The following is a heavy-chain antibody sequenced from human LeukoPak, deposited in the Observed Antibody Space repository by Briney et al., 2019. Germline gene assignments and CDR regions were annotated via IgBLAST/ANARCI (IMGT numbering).Heavy chain of an antibody. V-gene: IGHV1-69*04. CDR3: ARNFYGSGSYQHEPRKFDY. Sequence: SVKVSCKASGANLTTYGINWVRQAPGQGLEWMGRIIPIIAIAHYARKFLGRITITADTSTSTAFLDLSSLTSEDTAVYYCARNFYGSGSYQHEPRKFDYWGQGTVVTVSS. CDR2: IIPIIAIA. D-gene: IGHD3-10*01. CDR1: GANLTTYG. J-gene: IGHJ4*02.